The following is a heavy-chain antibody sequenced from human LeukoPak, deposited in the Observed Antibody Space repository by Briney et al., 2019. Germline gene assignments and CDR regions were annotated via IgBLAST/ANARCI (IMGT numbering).Heavy chain of an antibody. J-gene: IGHJ4*02. D-gene: IGHD2-2*02. CDR2: IRYDGSNK. CDR1: GFTFSSYG. V-gene: IGHV3-30*02. Sequence: GGSLRLSCAASGFTFSSYGMHWVRQAPGKGLEWVAFIRYDGSNKHYADSVKGRFTISRDNSKNALYLQMNSLRAEDTAVYYCAKEGPTKDCSSTSCYNTRYFDYWGQGTLVTVSS. CDR3: AKEGPTKDCSSTSCYNTRYFDY.